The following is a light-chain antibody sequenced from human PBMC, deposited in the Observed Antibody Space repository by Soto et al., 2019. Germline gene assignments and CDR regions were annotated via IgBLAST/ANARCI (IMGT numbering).Light chain of an antibody. CDR1: QSLSRTY. CDR2: GAS. CDR3: QQHGSSPRT. J-gene: IGKJ1*01. V-gene: IGKV3-20*01. Sequence: EIVLTQSPGTLSLSPGERATLSCRASQSLSRTYLAWYQQNPGQAPRLLIYGASSRATGIPDRFSGNGSGTDFTLTISRLEPEDFAMYFCQQHGSSPRTFGQGTKVEIK.